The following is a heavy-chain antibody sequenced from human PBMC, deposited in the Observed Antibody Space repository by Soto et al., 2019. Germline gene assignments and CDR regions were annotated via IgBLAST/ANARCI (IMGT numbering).Heavy chain of an antibody. V-gene: IGHV4-59*01. CDR2: IYYSGST. D-gene: IGHD3-10*01. J-gene: IGHJ6*03. CDR3: ARAYGSGSYYIGLYYYYYMDV. CDR1: GGSISSYY. Sequence: TETLSITCTVSGGSISSYYWSWIRQPPGKGLEWIGYIYYSGSTNYNPSLKSRVTISVDTSKNQFSLKLSSVTAADTAVYYCARAYGSGSYYIGLYYYYYMDVWGKGTTVTVSS.